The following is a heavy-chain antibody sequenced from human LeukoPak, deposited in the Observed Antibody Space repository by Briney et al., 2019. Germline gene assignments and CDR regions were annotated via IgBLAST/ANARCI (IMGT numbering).Heavy chain of an antibody. CDR2: ISSSSSYI. D-gene: IGHD3-16*01. V-gene: IGHV3-21*01. Sequence: NPGGSLRLSCAASGFTFSSYSMNWVRQAPGKGLEWVSSISSSSSYIYYADSVKGRFTISRDNAKNSLYLQMNSLRAEDTAVYYCARAKGHDFGGTPLDYWGQGTLVTVSS. CDR1: GFTFSSYS. J-gene: IGHJ4*02. CDR3: ARAKGHDFGGTPLDY.